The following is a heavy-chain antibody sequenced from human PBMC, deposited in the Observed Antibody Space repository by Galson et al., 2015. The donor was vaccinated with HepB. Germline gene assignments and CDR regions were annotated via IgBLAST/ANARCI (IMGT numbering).Heavy chain of an antibody. J-gene: IGHJ3*02. CDR2: ISYDGSNK. V-gene: IGHV3-30*18. CDR1: GFTFSSYG. D-gene: IGHD1-26*01. CDR3: ANGVSGSYYVGAFDI. Sequence: SLRLSCAASGFTFSSYGMHWVRQAPGKGLEWVAVISYDGSNKYYADSVKGRFTISRDNSKNTLYLQMNSLRAEDTAVYYCANGVSGSYYVGAFDIWGQGTMVTVSS.